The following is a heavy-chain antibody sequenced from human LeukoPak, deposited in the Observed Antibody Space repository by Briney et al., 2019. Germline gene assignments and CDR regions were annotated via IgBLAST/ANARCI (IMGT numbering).Heavy chain of an antibody. CDR2: IYYSGST. CDR3: ARGGKLAYCGGDCYPFDY. J-gene: IGHJ4*02. V-gene: IGHV4-59*01. D-gene: IGHD2-21*02. CDR1: GGSISSYY. Sequence: SQTLSLTCTVSGGSISSYYWSWIRQPPGKGLEWIGYIYYSGSTNYNPSLKSRVTISVDTSKNQFSLKLSSVTAADTAVYYCARGGKLAYCGGDCYPFDYWGQGTLVTVPS.